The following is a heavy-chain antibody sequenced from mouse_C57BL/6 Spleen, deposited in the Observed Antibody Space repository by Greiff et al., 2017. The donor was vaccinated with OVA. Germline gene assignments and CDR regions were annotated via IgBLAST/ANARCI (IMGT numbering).Heavy chain of an antibody. Sequence: EVKLMESGPGMVKPSQSLSLTCTVTGYSITSGYDWHWIRHFPGNKLEWMGYISYSGSTNYNPSLKSRISITHDTSKNHFFLKLNSVTTEDTATYYCARGPHYYGSSYGYFDVWGTGTTVTVSS. CDR2: ISYSGST. CDR3: ARGPHYYGSSYGYFDV. CDR1: GYSITSGYD. V-gene: IGHV3-1*01. D-gene: IGHD1-1*01. J-gene: IGHJ1*03.